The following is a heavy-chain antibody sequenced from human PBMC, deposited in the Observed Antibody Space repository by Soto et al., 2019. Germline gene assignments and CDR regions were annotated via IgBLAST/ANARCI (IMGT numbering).Heavy chain of an antibody. CDR3: ARDEAYKWNDGGWFDP. J-gene: IGHJ5*02. CDR2: ISAYNGNT. D-gene: IGHD1-1*01. CDR1: GYTFTSYG. V-gene: IGHV1-18*01. Sequence: QVQLVQSGAEVKKPGASVKVSCKASGYTFTSYGISWVRQASGQGLEWMGWISAYNGNTKYAQKLQGRVTMTTDTSTSTAYMALRSLRSDYTAVYYCARDEAYKWNDGGWFDPWGQGTLVTVSS.